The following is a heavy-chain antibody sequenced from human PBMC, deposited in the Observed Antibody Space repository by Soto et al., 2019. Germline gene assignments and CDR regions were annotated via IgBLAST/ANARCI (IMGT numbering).Heavy chain of an antibody. D-gene: IGHD3-10*01. CDR2: ISYDGSNK. CDR3: ARALPHALGLWFGELLPYYYGMDV. Sequence: GGSLRLSCAASGFTFSSYAMHWVRQAPGKGLEWVAVISYDGSNKYYADSVKGRFTISRDNSKNTLYLQMNSLRAEDTAVYYCARALPHALGLWFGELLPYYYGMDVWGQGTTVTVSS. V-gene: IGHV3-30-3*01. CDR1: GFTFSSYA. J-gene: IGHJ6*02.